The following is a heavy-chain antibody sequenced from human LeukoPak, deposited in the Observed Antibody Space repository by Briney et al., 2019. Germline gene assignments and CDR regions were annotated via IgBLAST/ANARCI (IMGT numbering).Heavy chain of an antibody. V-gene: IGHV4-59*01. D-gene: IGHD5-18*01. CDR3: ASHAPGLRGYSYGYPYDAFDI. CDR1: GGSLSSYY. J-gene: IGHJ3*02. CDR2: IYYSGGT. Sequence: PSGTLSLTRTVSGGSLSSYYWSWIRQPPGKGLEGVGCIYYSGGTNYNPPLNSRGTISLDTSKNQFSLMLSFVTAADTAVYYCASHAPGLRGYSYGYPYDAFDIWGQGTMVTVSS.